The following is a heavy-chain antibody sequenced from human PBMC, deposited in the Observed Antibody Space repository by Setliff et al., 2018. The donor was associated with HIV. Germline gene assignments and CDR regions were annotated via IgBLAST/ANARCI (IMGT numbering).Heavy chain of an antibody. Sequence: ASVKVSCKASGYTFTGYYMHWVRQAPGQGLEWMGCINLNTGNTNYAQKFQGRVIVTRDTSTSTANMELSRLRSDDTAVYYCARKSLTGTIDSWGQGTLVTVSS. V-gene: IGHV1-2*02. CDR1: GYTFTGYY. CDR2: INLNTGNT. J-gene: IGHJ4*02. D-gene: IGHD1-1*01. CDR3: ARKSLTGTIDS.